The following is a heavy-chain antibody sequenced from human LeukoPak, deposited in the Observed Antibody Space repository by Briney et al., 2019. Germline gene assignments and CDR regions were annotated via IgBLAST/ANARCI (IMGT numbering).Heavy chain of an antibody. D-gene: IGHD3-3*01. CDR3: ARGHGVTPWY. V-gene: IGHV4-31*03. CDR2: IYYSGST. Sequence: SETLSLTCTVSGGSISSDNYYWNWIRQHPGKGLEWIGYIYYSGSTYYNPSLKSRVTISVDTSKNQFSLKLSSVTAADTAVYYCARGHGVTPWYWGQGTLVTVSS. CDR1: GGSISSDNYY. J-gene: IGHJ4*02.